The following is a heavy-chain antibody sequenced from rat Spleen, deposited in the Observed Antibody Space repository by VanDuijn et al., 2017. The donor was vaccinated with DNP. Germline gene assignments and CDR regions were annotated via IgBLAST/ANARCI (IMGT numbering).Heavy chain of an antibody. CDR2: INTGGGNT. D-gene: IGHD1-11*01. V-gene: IGHV5-25*01. CDR3: AKGPNYGGWSDYFDY. Sequence: EVQLVESGGGLVQPGRSMKLSCAASGFTFSNYYMAWVRQTPTKGLEWVASINTGGGNTYYRDSVKGRFTISRDNAKSTLYLQMDSLRSEDTATYYCAKGPNYGGWSDYFDYWGQGVMVTVSS. J-gene: IGHJ2*01. CDR1: GFTFSNYY.